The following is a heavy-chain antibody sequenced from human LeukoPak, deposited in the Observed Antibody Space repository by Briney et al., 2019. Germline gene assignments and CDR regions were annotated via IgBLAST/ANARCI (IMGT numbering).Heavy chain of an antibody. V-gene: IGHV1-69*01. CDR3: ARDLAVAGFLDY. D-gene: IGHD6-19*01. CDR2: IIPIFGTA. Sequence: SVKVTCKASGGTFSSYAISWVRQAPGQGLEWMGGIIPIFGTANYAQKFQGRVTITADESTSTAYMELSSLRSEDTAAYYCARDLAVAGFLDYWGQGTLVTVSS. CDR1: GGTFSSYA. J-gene: IGHJ4*02.